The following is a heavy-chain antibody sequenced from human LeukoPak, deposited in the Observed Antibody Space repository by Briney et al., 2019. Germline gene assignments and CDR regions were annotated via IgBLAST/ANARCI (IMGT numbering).Heavy chain of an antibody. CDR3: ARGRWDGYDAFDI. Sequence: ASVKVSCKVSGYTLTELSMHWVRQAPGKGLEWMGGFDPEDGETIYAQKFQGRVTMTRNTSISTAYMELSSLRSEDTAVYYCARGRWDGYDAFDIWGQGTMVTVSS. CDR1: GYTLTELS. V-gene: IGHV1-24*01. J-gene: IGHJ3*02. D-gene: IGHD1-26*01. CDR2: FDPEDGET.